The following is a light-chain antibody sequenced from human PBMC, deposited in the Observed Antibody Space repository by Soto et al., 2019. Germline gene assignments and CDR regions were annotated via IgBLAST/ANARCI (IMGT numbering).Light chain of an antibody. V-gene: IGLV2-14*01. CDR1: SSDVGGYIY. Sequence: QSALTQPASVSGSPGQSITISCTGTSSDVGGYIYVSWDQQHPGKAPKLMIYDVTSRPSGVSYRFSGSKSGNTASLTISGLQAEDEADYYCSSYTTSSSYVFGTGTKVTVL. CDR2: DVT. CDR3: SSYTTSSSYV. J-gene: IGLJ1*01.